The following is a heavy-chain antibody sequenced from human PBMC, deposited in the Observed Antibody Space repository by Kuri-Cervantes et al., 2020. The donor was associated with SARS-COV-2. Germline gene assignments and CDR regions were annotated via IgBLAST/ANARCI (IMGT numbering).Heavy chain of an antibody. J-gene: IGHJ5*02. D-gene: IGHD1-1*01. Sequence: SETLSLTCAVSGYSISSGYYWGWIRQPPGKGLEWIGSIYHSGSTYYNPSLKSRVTISVDTSKNQFSLKLSSVTVADTAIYFCALEERLREGLDPWGQGTLVTVSS. CDR2: IYHSGST. V-gene: IGHV4-38-2*01. CDR1: GYSISSGYY. CDR3: ALEERLREGLDP.